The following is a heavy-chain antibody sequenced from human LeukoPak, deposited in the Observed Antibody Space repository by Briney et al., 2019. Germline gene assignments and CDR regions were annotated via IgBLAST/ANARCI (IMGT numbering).Heavy chain of an antibody. V-gene: IGHV4-34*01. CDR2: INHSGST. CDR3: ARVSPFVDTALSGPVASRHFDY. CDR1: GGSFSGYY. J-gene: IGHJ4*02. D-gene: IGHD5-18*01. Sequence: PSETLSLTCAVYGGSFSGYYWSWIRQPPGKGLEWIGEINHSGSTNYNPSLKSRVTISVDTSKNQFSLKLSSVTAADTAVYYCARVSPFVDTALSGPVASRHFDYWGQGTLVTVSS.